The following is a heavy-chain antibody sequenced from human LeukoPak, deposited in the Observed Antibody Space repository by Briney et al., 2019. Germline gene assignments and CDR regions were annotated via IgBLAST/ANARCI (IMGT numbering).Heavy chain of an antibody. CDR2: IYHSGST. CDR1: GGSISSGGYY. V-gene: IGHV4-30-2*01. CDR3: ARTVKNQLPPHFDY. J-gene: IGHJ4*02. D-gene: IGHD2-2*01. Sequence: SQTLSLTCTVSGGSISSGGYYWSWIRQPPGKGLEWIGYIYHSGSTYYNPSLKSRVTISVDTSKNQFSLKLSSVTAADTAVYYCARTVKNQLPPHFDYWGQGTLVTVSS.